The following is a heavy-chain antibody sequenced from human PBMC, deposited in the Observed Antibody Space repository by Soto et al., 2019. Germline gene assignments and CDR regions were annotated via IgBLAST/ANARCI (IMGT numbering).Heavy chain of an antibody. V-gene: IGHV4-39*02. CDR2: LYSGRT. D-gene: IGHD3-10*01. CDR1: GASITRGSFH. Sequence: QLQLQESGPGWVKPPETLSLTSAVTGASITRGSFHWGWIRQSPGQGLVWIGSLYSGRTYNNPSLKSRVSISADTSKSDFSLRLTSVTAADTAVYYCARRGSGHTFDYWGQGTLVTVSS. CDR3: ARRGSGHTFDY. J-gene: IGHJ4*02.